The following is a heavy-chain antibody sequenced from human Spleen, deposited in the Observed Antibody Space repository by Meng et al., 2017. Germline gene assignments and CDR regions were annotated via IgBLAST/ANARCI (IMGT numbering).Heavy chain of an antibody. D-gene: IGHD6-19*01. CDR3: VRSSGWVRTGFDP. CDR1: GGSISTSGYY. J-gene: IGHJ5*02. V-gene: IGHV4-39*01. Sequence: QPQLQESGPGLGKPPGALSLTWSVSGGSISTSGYYWGWIRQPPGKGLEWIGSIGHSGITYYTPSLKSRVTVSIDTSKSQFSLKLTSVTAADTAVYYCVRSSGWVRTGFDPWGQGTLVTVSS. CDR2: IGHSGIT.